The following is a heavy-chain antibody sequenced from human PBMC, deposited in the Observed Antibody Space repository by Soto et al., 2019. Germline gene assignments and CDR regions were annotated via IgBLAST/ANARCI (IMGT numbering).Heavy chain of an antibody. CDR1: GGTFSSYA. J-gene: IGHJ5*02. D-gene: IGHD2-15*01. Sequence: QVQLVQSGAEVKKPGSSVKVSCKASGGTFSSYAISWGRQAPGQGLEWMGGISPIFGPANYAQKFQGRVTITADESTSTAYMELSSLRSEATAVYYCAHYCSGGSCYSEWSDPWGQGTLVTVSS. V-gene: IGHV1-69*01. CDR3: AHYCSGGSCYSEWSDP. CDR2: ISPIFGPA.